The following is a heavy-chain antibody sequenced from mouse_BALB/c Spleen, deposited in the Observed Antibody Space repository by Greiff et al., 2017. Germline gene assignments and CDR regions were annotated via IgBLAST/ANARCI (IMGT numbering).Heavy chain of an antibody. D-gene: IGHD1-1*01. V-gene: IGHV1-69*02. J-gene: IGHJ4*01. Sequence: QVQLQQPGAELVRPGASVKLSCKASGYTFTSYWINWVKQRPGQGLEWIGNIYPSDSYTNYNQKFKDKATLTVDKSSSTAYMQLSSPTSEDSAVYYCTRKIITTGGAMDYWGQGTSVTVSS. CDR2: IYPSDSYT. CDR1: GYTFTSYW. CDR3: TRKIITTGGAMDY.